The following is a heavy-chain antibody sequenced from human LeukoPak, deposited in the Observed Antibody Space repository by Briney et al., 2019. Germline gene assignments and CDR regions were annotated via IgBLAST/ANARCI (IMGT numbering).Heavy chain of an antibody. CDR2: IYYSGST. Sequence: SETLSLTCTVSGGSISSGDYYWSRIRQPPGKGLEWIGYIYYSGSTYYNPSLESRISISVDTSKNQFSLKLSSVTAADTAVYCCASFFETGPNWFDPWGQGTLVTVSS. J-gene: IGHJ5*02. D-gene: IGHD3-9*01. CDR1: GGSISSGDYY. V-gene: IGHV4-30-4*01. CDR3: ASFFETGPNWFDP.